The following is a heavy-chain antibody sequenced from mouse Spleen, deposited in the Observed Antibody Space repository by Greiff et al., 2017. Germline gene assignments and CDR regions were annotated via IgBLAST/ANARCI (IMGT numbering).Heavy chain of an antibody. V-gene: IGHV1S22*01. CDR3: TRSGYYYAMDY. J-gene: IGHJ4*01. D-gene: IGHD3-1*01. Sequence: LKQPGSELVRPGASVKLSCKASGYTFTSYWMHWVKQRPGQGLEWIGNIYPGSGSTNYDEKFKSKATLTVDTSSSTAYMQLSSLTSEDSAVYYCTRSGYYYAMDYWGQGTSVTVSS. CDR1: GYTFTSYW. CDR2: IYPGSGST.